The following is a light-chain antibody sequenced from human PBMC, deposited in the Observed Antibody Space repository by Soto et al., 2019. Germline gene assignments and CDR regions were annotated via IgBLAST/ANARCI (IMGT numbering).Light chain of an antibody. J-gene: IGKJ1*01. V-gene: IGKV3-20*01. Sequence: EIVLTQSPGTLSLSPGERATLSRRASQSVSSNYLAWYQQKPGQAPRPLIYGASSRATGIPDRFSGSGAGTDFTLTISRLESEDFVVYYCQQYGSSPWTFGQGTKVEIK. CDR1: QSVSSNY. CDR3: QQYGSSPWT. CDR2: GAS.